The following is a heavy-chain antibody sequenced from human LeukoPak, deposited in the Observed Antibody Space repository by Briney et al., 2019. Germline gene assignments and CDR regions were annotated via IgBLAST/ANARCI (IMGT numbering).Heavy chain of an antibody. V-gene: IGHV3-30*03. J-gene: IGHJ1*01. CDR1: GFTFSSYG. Sequence: PGRSLRLSCAASGFTFSSYGMHWVRQAPGKGLEWVAVISYDGSNKYYADSVKGRFTISRDNSKNTLYLQMNSLRAEDTAVYYCASVSYEEIVVVPTYFQHWGQGTLVTVSS. CDR2: ISYDGSNK. CDR3: ASVSYEEIVVVPTYFQH. D-gene: IGHD3-22*01.